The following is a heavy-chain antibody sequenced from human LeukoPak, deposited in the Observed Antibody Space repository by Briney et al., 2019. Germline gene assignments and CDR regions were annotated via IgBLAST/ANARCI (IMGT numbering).Heavy chain of an antibody. Sequence: SSETLSLTCTVSGGSISSYYWSWIRQPPGKGLEWIGYIYYSGSTNYNPSLKSRVTISVDTSKNQFSLKLSSVTAADTAVYYCARGLGFGLLDYFDYWGQGTLVTVSS. CDR1: GGSISSYY. D-gene: IGHD3-16*01. J-gene: IGHJ4*02. CDR3: ARGLGFGLLDYFDY. V-gene: IGHV4-59*01. CDR2: IYYSGST.